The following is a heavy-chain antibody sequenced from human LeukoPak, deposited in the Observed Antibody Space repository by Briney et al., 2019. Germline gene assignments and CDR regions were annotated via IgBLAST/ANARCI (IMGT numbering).Heavy chain of an antibody. CDR1: GGSISSSSYY. V-gene: IGHV4-39*01. CDR3: ARVGWYGGLTEFDY. J-gene: IGHJ4*02. D-gene: IGHD3-10*01. Sequence: SETLSLTCTVSGGSISSSSYYWGWIRQPPGKGLEWIGSIYYSGNTYYNQSLKSRVTISVDTSKNQFSLKLNSVTAADTAVYYCARVGWYGGLTEFDYWGQGTLVTVSS. CDR2: IYYSGNT.